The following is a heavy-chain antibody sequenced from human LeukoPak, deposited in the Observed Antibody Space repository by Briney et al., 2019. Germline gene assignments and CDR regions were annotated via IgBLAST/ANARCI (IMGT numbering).Heavy chain of an antibody. V-gene: IGHV1-2*06. CDR3: ARGCCSGGSCYSVENWFDP. CDR1: GYTFTGYY. J-gene: IGHJ5*02. D-gene: IGHD2-15*01. Sequence: ASVKVSCKAAGYTFTGYYMFWVRQAPGQGLEWMGRINPNSGGTNYAQKFQGRVTMTRDTSISTAYMELSRLRSDDTAVYYCARGCCSGGSCYSVENWFDPWGQGNLVTVSS. CDR2: INPNSGGT.